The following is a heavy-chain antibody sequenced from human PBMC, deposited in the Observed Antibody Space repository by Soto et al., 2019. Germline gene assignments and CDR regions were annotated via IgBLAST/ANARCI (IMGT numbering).Heavy chain of an antibody. CDR3: ARADKWEPDAFDI. CDR2: IYYSGST. J-gene: IGHJ3*02. V-gene: IGHV4-61*01. D-gene: IGHD1-26*01. CDR1: GGSVSSGSYY. Sequence: LSLTCTVSGGSVSSGSYYWSWIRQPPGKGLEWIGYIYYSGSTNYNPSLKSRVTISVDTSKNQFSLKLSSVTAADTAVYYCARADKWEPDAFDIWGQGTMVTVSS.